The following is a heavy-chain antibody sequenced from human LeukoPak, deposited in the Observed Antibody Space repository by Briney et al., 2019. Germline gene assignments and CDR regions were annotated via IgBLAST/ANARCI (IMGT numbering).Heavy chain of an antibody. CDR3: AKGERYSGSYVAGY. V-gene: IGHV3-30*18. J-gene: IGHJ4*02. CDR2: ISYDGSNK. D-gene: IGHD1-26*01. CDR1: GFTFSSYG. Sequence: PGRSLRLSCAASGFTFSSYGMHWVRQAPGKGLEWVAVISYDGSNKYYADSVKGRFTIFRDNSKNTLYLQMNSLRAEDTAVYYCAKGERYSGSYVAGYWGQGTLVTVSS.